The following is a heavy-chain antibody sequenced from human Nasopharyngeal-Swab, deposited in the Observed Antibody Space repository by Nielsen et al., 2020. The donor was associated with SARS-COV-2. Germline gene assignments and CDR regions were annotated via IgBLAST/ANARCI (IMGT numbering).Heavy chain of an antibody. Sequence: GWSLRLSCAASGFTFSSYGMHWVRQAPGKGLEWVAVISYDGSNKYYADSVKGRFTISRDNSKNTLYLQMNSLRAEDTAVYYCAKDKLVSYYDSSGYFDYWGQGTLVTVSS. CDR1: GFTFSSYG. CDR3: AKDKLVSYYDSSGYFDY. V-gene: IGHV3-30*18. D-gene: IGHD3-22*01. CDR2: ISYDGSNK. J-gene: IGHJ4*02.